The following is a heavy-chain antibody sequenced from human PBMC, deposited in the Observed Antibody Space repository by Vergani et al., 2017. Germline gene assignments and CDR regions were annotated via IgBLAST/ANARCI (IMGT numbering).Heavy chain of an antibody. CDR3: AREADTAMVYDYYYCMDV. Sequence: QVQLVQSGAEVKKPGSSVKVSCKASGGTFSSYAISWVRQAPGQGLEWMGRNITIFGTANYAQKFQGRVTITADESTSTSYMELSSLRSEYTSVYYCAREADTAMVYDYYYCMDVWGQGTTVTVSS. J-gene: IGHJ6*02. D-gene: IGHD5-18*01. V-gene: IGHV1-69*18. CDR1: GGTFSSYA. CDR2: NITIFGTA.